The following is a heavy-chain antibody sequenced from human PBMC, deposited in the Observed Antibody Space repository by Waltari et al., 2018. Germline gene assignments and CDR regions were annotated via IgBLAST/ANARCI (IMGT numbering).Heavy chain of an antibody. CDR1: EGTFHSYA. CDR3: ARTPMIVVKGYYFDY. D-gene: IGHD3-22*01. V-gene: IGHV1-69*01. Sequence: QVQLVQSGAEVKKPGSSVKVSCKASEGTFHSYAISWVRPAPGQGLEWMGGIIPIFGTANYAQKFQDRVTITADESTSTAYMELSSLRSEDTAVYYCARTPMIVVKGYYFDYWGQGTLVTVSS. CDR2: IIPIFGTA. J-gene: IGHJ4*02.